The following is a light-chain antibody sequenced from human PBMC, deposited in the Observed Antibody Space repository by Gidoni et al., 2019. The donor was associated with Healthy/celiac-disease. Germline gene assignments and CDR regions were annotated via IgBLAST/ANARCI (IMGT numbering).Light chain of an antibody. CDR1: QAISNY. CDR3: QKYNSAPHT. J-gene: IGKJ4*01. CDR2: AAS. V-gene: IGKV1-27*01. Sequence: IHMSQSPSSLSASLGDRGTITCRPSQAISNYLAWYQQKPGKVPKLLTYAASTVQSGVPSRFSGSGSGTDFTLTIRRLQPEDVATYYCQKYNSAPHTFGGGTKVEIK.